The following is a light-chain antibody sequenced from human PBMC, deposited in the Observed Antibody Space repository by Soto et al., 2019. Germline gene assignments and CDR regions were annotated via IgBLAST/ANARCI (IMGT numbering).Light chain of an antibody. V-gene: IGKV1-33*01. Sequence: DIQMTQSPSSLSASVGDRATITCQASQDISDSLNWYQQKPGKAPKLVIYTASNLETGVPSRFSGSGSGTHFAFTISSLQPEDIATYYCQQYDDRPLTFGGGTKVDIK. CDR2: TAS. J-gene: IGKJ4*01. CDR1: QDISDS. CDR3: QQYDDRPLT.